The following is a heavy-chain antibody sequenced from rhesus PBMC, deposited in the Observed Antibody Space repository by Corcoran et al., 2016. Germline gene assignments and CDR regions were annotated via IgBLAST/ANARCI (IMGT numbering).Heavy chain of an antibody. CDR1: GYTFISSM. CDR2: INPSNGKT. J-gene: IGHJ4*01. V-gene: IGHV1-200*01. CDR3: ARRLLYFDY. Sequence: VQLVQSGAEVKKPGASVKTSCQASGYTFISSMINLVGQAPGQGPECRGWINPSNGKTGYAQKCQGRVTMTRDTSTSIAYMELSSLRSEDTAVYYCARRLLYFDYWGQGVLVTVSS. D-gene: IGHD3-9*01.